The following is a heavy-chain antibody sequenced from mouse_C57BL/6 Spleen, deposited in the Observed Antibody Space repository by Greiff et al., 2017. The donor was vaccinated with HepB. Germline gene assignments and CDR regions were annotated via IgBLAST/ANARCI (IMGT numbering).Heavy chain of an antibody. CDR2: INPSSGYT. Sequence: QVQLQQSGAELARPGASVKMSCKASGYTFTSYTMHWVKQRPGQGLEWIGYINPSSGYTKYNQKFKDKATLTADKSSSTAYMQLSSLTSEDSAVYYCARDGKPAWFAYWGQGTLVTVSA. V-gene: IGHV1-4*01. CDR3: ARDGKPAWFAY. CDR1: GYTFTSYT. J-gene: IGHJ3*01.